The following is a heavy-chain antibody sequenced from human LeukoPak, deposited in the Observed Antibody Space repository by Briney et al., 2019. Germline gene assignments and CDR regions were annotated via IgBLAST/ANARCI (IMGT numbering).Heavy chain of an antibody. V-gene: IGHV4-59*05. Sequence: KPSETLSLTRTVSGGSISSYYWSWVRHPPGKGLELIGSIYYSGSTYYNQSLKSRVTISVDTSKNKFSLKLSTVTAADTAVDYCARLAKRGYSYDNWFDPWGQGTLVTVSS. J-gene: IGHJ5*02. CDR1: GGSISSYY. CDR2: IYYSGST. CDR3: ARLAKRGYSYDNWFDP. D-gene: IGHD5-18*01.